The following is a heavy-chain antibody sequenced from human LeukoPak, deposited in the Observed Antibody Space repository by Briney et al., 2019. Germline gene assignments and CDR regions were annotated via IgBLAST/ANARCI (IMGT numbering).Heavy chain of an antibody. D-gene: IGHD4-17*01. CDR1: GYCFTSYW. J-gene: IGHJ4*02. CDR3: ARLVGYGDYSLDY. CDR2: IDPSDSYT. V-gene: IGHV5-10-1*01. Sequence: GESPKISCKGSGYCFTSYWISWVRQMPGKGLEWMGRIDPSDSYTNYSPSFQGHVTISADKSISTAYLQWSSLEASDTAMYYCARLVGYGDYSLDYWGQGTLVTVSS.